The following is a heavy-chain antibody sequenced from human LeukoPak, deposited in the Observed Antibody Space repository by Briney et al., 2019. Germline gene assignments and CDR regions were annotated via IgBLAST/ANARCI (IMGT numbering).Heavy chain of an antibody. CDR1: GYTFTSYG. CDR3: AREGTDYDILTGYYKPPDAFDI. J-gene: IGHJ3*02. V-gene: IGHV1-18*01. CDR2: ISAYNGNT. D-gene: IGHD3-9*01. Sequence: ASVKVSCKASGYTFTSYGISWVRQAPGQGLEWMGWISAYNGNTNYAQKLQVRVTMTTDTSTSTAYMELRSLRSDDTAVYYCAREGTDYDILTGYYKPPDAFDIWGQGTMVTVSS.